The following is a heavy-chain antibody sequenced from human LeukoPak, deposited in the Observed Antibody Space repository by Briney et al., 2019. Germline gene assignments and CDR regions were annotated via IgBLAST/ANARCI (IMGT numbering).Heavy chain of an antibody. V-gene: IGHV3-9*01. CDR2: ISWNSGTI. D-gene: IGHD4-17*01. CDR1: GFTFNDYA. J-gene: IGHJ6*03. CDR3: ARDGTYGDYYYYYMDV. Sequence: PPGGSLRLSCAASGFTFNDYAMHWVRQAPGKGLEWIAGISWNSGTIDYAESVKGRSTISRDNAKNSLYLQMNSLRAEDTAVYYCARDGTYGDYYYYYMDVWGKGTTVTVSS.